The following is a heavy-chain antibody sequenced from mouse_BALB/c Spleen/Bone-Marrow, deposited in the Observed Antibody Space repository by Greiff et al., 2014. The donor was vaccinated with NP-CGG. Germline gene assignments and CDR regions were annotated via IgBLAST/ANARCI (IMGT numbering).Heavy chain of an antibody. CDR1: GYTFSNYW. CDR2: IYPGNSDT. D-gene: IGHD3-1*01. V-gene: IGHV1-5*01. CDR3: TTLARSDFDY. J-gene: IGHJ2*01. Sequence: DVQLVESGTVLARPGAAVKMSCKASGYTFSNYWMHWVKQRPGQGLEWIGTIYPGNSDTTYNQKFKGKAKLTAVTSISTAYMELSSLTNEDSAVYYCTTLARSDFDYWGQGTTLTVSS.